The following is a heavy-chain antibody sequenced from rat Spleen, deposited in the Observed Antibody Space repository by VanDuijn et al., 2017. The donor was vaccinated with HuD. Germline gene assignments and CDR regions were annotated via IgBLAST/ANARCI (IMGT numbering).Heavy chain of an antibody. D-gene: IGHD1-1*01. CDR1: GHSITSSY. CDR3: ARYASITRAPRY. V-gene: IGHV3-1*01. J-gene: IGHJ2*01. CDR2: ISYSGST. Sequence: EVQLQESGPGPVKVSESLSLTCSVTGHSITSSYRWNWIRKFPGNKMEWIGHISYSGSTSYNPSLKSRISITRDTSKNQFFLQLNSVTTEDTATYYCARYASITRAPRYWCQGVMVTVSS.